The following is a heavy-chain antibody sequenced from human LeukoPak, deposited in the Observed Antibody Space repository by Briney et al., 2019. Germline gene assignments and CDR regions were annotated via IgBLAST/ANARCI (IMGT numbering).Heavy chain of an antibody. CDR1: GGTFSSYA. V-gene: IGHV1-69*05. J-gene: IGHJ3*02. CDR3: ATKNSIPRFSHGAFDI. CDR2: IIPIFGTA. D-gene: IGHD2/OR15-2a*01. Sequence: SVNVSCKASGGTFSSYATSWVRQAPGQGLEWMGGIIPIFGTANYAQKFQGRVTITTDESTSTAYMELSSLRSEDTAVYYCATKNSIPRFSHGAFDIWGQGTMVTVSS.